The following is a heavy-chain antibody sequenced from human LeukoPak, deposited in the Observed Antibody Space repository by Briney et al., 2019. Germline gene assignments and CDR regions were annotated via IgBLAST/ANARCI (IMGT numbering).Heavy chain of an antibody. Sequence: GGSLRLSCAASGFTVSGNYMSWVRQAPGKGLEWVSSISSSSSYIYYADSVKGRFTISRDNAKNSLYLQMNSLRAEDTAVYYCARDRHIGYCSGGSCPNWFDPWGQGTLVTVSS. CDR3: ARDRHIGYCSGGSCPNWFDP. V-gene: IGHV3-21*01. J-gene: IGHJ5*02. CDR1: GFTVSGNY. D-gene: IGHD2-15*01. CDR2: ISSSSSYI.